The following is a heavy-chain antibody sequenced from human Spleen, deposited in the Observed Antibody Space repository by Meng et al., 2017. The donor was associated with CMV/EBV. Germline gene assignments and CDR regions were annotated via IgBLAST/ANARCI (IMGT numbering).Heavy chain of an antibody. D-gene: IGHD2-15*01. V-gene: IGHV1-69*10. CDR3: ARGGDCSGGSCYPYNWFDP. CDR2: IIPILGIA. CDR1: TFSSYA. J-gene: IGHJ5*02. Sequence: TFSSYAISWGRQAPGQGLEWMGGIIPILGIANYAQKFQGRVTITADKSTGTAYMELSSLRSEDTAVYYCARGGDCSGGSCYPYNWFDPWGQGTLVTVSS.